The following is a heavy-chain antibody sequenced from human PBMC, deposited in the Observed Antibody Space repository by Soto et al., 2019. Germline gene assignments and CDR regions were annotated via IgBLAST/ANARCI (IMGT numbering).Heavy chain of an antibody. J-gene: IGHJ4*02. CDR2: IYYSGST. V-gene: IGHV4-59*01. CDR3: ARVYCSGGSCYSHFDY. D-gene: IGHD2-15*01. CDR1: GGSISSYY. Sequence: QVQLQESGPGLVKPSETLSLTCTVSGGSISSYYWSWIRQPPGKGLEWIGYIYYSGSTNYNPSLKSRVTISVDKSKNQFSLKLSSVTAADTAVYYCARVYCSGGSCYSHFDYWGQGTLVTVSS.